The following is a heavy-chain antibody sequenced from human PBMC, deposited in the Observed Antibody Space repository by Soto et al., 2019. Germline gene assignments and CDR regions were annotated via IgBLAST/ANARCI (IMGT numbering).Heavy chain of an antibody. D-gene: IGHD4-17*01. J-gene: IGHJ5*02. CDR1: GYTFTSYG. CDR2: ISAYNGNT. CDR3: AREVYGDYDLDWFDP. Sequence: ASVKVSCKSSGYTFTSYGISCVRQAPGQGLEWMGWISAYNGNTNYAQKLQGRVTMTTDTSTSTAYMELRSLRSDDTAVYYCAREVYGDYDLDWFDPWGQGTLVTVSS. V-gene: IGHV1-18*01.